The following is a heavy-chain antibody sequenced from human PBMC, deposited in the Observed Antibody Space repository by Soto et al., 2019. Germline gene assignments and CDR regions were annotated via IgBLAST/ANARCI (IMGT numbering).Heavy chain of an antibody. D-gene: IGHD1-26*01. J-gene: IGHJ4*02. CDR1: GFTFSLYA. Sequence: EVQVLQSGGGLVQPGGSLRLSCAASGFTFSLYAMTWVRQAPGKGLEWVSAISASGGPTYYADSEKGRFTISRDNSKNTLSLQMNSLRAEDTAVYFCAKVFSRASVPVIGAHENYFDNWGQGTLVTVSS. V-gene: IGHV3-23*01. CDR2: ISASGGPT. CDR3: AKVFSRASVPVIGAHENYFDN.